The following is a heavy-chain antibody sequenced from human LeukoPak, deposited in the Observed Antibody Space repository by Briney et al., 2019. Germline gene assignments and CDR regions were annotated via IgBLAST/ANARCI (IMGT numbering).Heavy chain of an antibody. J-gene: IGHJ4*02. CDR1: GGSIHSNNHY. Sequence: SETLSLTCNVSGGSIHSNNHYWGWIRQPPGKGLEWLGSINYSGTIFYSPSLNSRVTISVDTSGNQFSLKLTSATAADTAVYYCARHPGYSSGWWYFDFWGQGTLVTVSS. CDR2: INYSGTI. V-gene: IGHV4-39*01. CDR3: ARHPGYSSGWWYFDF. D-gene: IGHD5-18*01.